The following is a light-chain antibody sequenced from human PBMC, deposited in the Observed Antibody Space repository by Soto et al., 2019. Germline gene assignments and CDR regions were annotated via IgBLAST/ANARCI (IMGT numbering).Light chain of an antibody. Sequence: DIVMTQSPVTLSVSPGERATVSCRASESVGSALAWYQQKPGQAPRLLVYGAYTRATGVSARFSGSGSGTEFTLTISGLQSEDLAVYHCQQYITWPRTFGQGTKVDIK. J-gene: IGKJ1*01. CDR3: QQYITWPRT. CDR1: ESVGSA. V-gene: IGKV3-15*01. CDR2: GAY.